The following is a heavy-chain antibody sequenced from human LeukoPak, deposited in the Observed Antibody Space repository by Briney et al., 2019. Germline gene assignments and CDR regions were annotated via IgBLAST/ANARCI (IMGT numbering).Heavy chain of an antibody. Sequence: ASVKVSCKASGYTFTSYYMRWVRQAPGQGLEWMGIINPSGGSTSYAQKFQGRVTMTRGMSTSTVYMELSSLRSEDTAVYYCARGIVGATVDYWGQGTLVTVSS. CDR2: INPSGGST. V-gene: IGHV1-46*01. D-gene: IGHD1-26*01. CDR1: GYTFTSYY. J-gene: IGHJ4*02. CDR3: ARGIVGATVDY.